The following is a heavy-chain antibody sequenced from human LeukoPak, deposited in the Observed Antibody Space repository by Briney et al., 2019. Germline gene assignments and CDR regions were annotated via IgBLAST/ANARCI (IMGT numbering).Heavy chain of an antibody. CDR1: GYTFTSYG. J-gene: IGHJ4*02. CDR3: ARLLRPPLIVVVPDY. V-gene: IGHV1-18*01. D-gene: IGHD2-2*01. CDR2: ISAYNGNT. Sequence: ASVKVSCKASGYTFTSYGISWVRQAPGQGLEWMGWISAYNGNTNYAQKLQGRVTMTTDTSMSTAYMELRSLRSDDTAVYYCARLLRPPLIVVVPDYWGQGTLVTVSS.